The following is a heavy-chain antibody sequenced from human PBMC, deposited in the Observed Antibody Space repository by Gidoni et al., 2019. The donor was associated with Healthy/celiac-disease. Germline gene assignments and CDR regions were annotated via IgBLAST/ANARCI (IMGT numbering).Heavy chain of an antibody. D-gene: IGHD3-22*01. V-gene: IGHV1-69*01. CDR3: ARTKWLVTSDPEYYYDSSGYYLDY. CDR1: GGTFSSYA. CDR2: IIPIFGTA. Sequence: QVQLVQSGAEVKKPGSSVKVSCKASGGTFSSYAISWVRQAPGQGLEWMGGIIPIFGTANYAQKFQGRVTITADESTSTAYMELSSLRSEDTAVYYCARTKWLVTSDPEYYYDSSGYYLDYWGQGTLVTVSS. J-gene: IGHJ4*02.